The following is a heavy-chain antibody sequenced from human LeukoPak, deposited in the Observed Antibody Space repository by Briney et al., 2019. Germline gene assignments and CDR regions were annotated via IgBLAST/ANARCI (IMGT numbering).Heavy chain of an antibody. Sequence: PGGSLRLSCAASGFTFRRYGMSWVRQAPGKGLEWVSAISGSGGSTYYADSMKGRFTISRDNAKNSLYLQMNSLRVEDTAVYYCAKVAKYYYGSETYYFFEHWGQGTPVTASS. CDR3: AKVAKYYYGSETYYFFEH. D-gene: IGHD3-10*01. V-gene: IGHV3-23*01. CDR1: GFTFRRYG. J-gene: IGHJ4*02. CDR2: ISGSGGST.